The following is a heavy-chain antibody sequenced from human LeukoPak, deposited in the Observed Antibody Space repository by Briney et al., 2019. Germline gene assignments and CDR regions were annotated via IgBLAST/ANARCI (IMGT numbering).Heavy chain of an antibody. CDR2: IIPILGIA. D-gene: IGHD3-9*01. J-gene: IGHJ6*02. CDR1: GGTFSSYA. Sequence: SVKVSCKASGGTFSSYAISWVRQAPGQGLEWMGRIIPILGIANYAQKFQGRVTITADKSTSTAYMELSSLRPEDTAVYYCARADDIAPDYYYYGMDVWGQGTTVTVSS. V-gene: IGHV1-69*04. CDR3: ARADDIAPDYYYYGMDV.